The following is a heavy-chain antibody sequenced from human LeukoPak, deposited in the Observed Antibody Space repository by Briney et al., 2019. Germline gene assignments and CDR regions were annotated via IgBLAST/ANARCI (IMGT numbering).Heavy chain of an antibody. J-gene: IGHJ3*01. D-gene: IGHD2-2*01. V-gene: IGHV3-74*01. Sequence: PGGSLRLSCAASGFTFSSNWMHWVRQAPGKGLVWVSQINSDGTSTNYADSVKGRFTISRDNAKNTLYPQMNSLRVEDTAVYYCARTEYCSPTSCKYASFWGQGTMVTVSS. CDR1: GFTFSSNW. CDR2: INSDGTST. CDR3: ARTEYCSPTSCKYASF.